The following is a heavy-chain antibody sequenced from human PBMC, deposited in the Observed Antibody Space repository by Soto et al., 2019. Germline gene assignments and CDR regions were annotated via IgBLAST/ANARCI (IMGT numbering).Heavy chain of an antibody. D-gene: IGHD2-21*02. CDR2: IYYTGSP. J-gene: IGHJ5*02. Sequence: QVQLQESGPGLVKPSQTLSLTCTVSGGSINNGDYYWSWIRQFPGKGLEWFGYIYYTGSPFYSPYLKSRVTISIHTSKNDFSLNLRSVTAADTAVYCCRRWRSHIRGDRDTWGQGTLVTVSS. V-gene: IGHV4-30-4*03. CDR3: RRWRSHIRGDRDT. CDR1: GGSINNGDYY.